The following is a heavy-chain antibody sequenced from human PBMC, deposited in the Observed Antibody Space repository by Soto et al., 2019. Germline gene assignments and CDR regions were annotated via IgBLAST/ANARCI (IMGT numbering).Heavy chain of an antibody. CDR2: IHSSGAT. D-gene: IGHD3-10*01. CDR3: ASIWFGDFDY. CDR1: GGSISSYY. J-gene: IGHJ4*01. V-gene: IGHV4-59*04. Sequence: PSETLSLTCTVSGGSISSYYWSWIRQPPGKGLEWIGNIHSSGATYKDPSLKCRVTISVDTSKNQISLKLDSVTAADTAVYYCASIWFGDFDYWGHGTLVTVSS.